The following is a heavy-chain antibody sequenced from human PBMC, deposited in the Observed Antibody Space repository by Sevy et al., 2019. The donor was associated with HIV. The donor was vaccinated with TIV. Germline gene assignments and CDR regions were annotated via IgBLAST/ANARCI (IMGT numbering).Heavy chain of an antibody. CDR1: GDSISTYY. Sequence: SETLSLTCSVFGDSISTYYWTWIRQPPGKGLEWIGHIYYSGNTNFNPSLKRRVTMSVDTSKNQFSLKLSSVTAADTAVYYCARHWGVTRPFDPWGQRTLVTVSS. V-gene: IGHV4-59*01. D-gene: IGHD4-17*01. CDR3: ARHWGVTRPFDP. CDR2: IYYSGNT. J-gene: IGHJ5*02.